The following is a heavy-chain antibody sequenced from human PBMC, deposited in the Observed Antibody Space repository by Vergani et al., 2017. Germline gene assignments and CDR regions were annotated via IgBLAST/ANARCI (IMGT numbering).Heavy chain of an antibody. CDR3: AKDLSYSTAWPHFDS. Sequence: EVQLVESGGDLAQPGGSLTLSCVAYGLVFSDYTMSWVRQAPGRGLEWVSIISGSATGGVTYVADSVKGRFTIFRDNSKNTLYLQMNSLRAEDTAMYFCAKDLSYSTAWPHFDSRGQGTLVTVSS. CDR1: GLVFSDYT. V-gene: IGHV3-23*04. CDR2: ISGSATGGVT. D-gene: IGHD4-11*01. J-gene: IGHJ4*02.